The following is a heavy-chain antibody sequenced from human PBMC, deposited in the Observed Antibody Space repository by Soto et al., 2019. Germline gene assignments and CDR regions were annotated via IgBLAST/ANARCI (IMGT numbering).Heavy chain of an antibody. CDR2: ISAYNGNT. Sequence: ASVKVSCKASGYTFTSYGISWVRQAPGQGLEWMGWISAYNGNTNYAQKLQGRVTMTTDTSTSTAYMELRSLRSDDTAVYYCARSEHITIFGVVPPFDYWGQGTLVTV. CDR1: GYTFTSYG. D-gene: IGHD3-3*01. CDR3: ARSEHITIFGVVPPFDY. J-gene: IGHJ4*02. V-gene: IGHV1-18*01.